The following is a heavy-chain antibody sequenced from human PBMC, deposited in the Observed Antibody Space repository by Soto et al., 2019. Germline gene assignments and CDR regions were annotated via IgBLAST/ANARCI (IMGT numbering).Heavy chain of an antibody. Sequence: GGSLRISCGASGFTFRSNAMSWGRKAPGKGREGGSAISGRGGSTYYADSVKGRFTISRDNSKNTLYLQMNSLRAEATAVYYCSKDGYDSICYYFAYWGQGTLVTVSS. V-gene: IGHV3-23*01. CDR3: SKDGYDSICYYFAY. D-gene: IGHD3-22*01. J-gene: IGHJ4*02. CDR1: GFTFRSNA. CDR2: ISGRGGST.